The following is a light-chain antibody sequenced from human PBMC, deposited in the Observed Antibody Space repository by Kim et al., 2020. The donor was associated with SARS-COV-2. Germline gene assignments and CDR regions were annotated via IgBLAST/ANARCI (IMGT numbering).Light chain of an antibody. Sequence: SVGDRVTITCRASQGMSSDYLAWYTQKPGKAPKVLIYGASTLQSGVPSRFSGSGSRTDFTLTISSLQPEDFATYYCQQLNGYPYTFGGGTKLDIK. CDR1: QGMSSDY. CDR2: GAS. CDR3: QQLNGYPYT. J-gene: IGKJ4*01. V-gene: IGKV1-9*01.